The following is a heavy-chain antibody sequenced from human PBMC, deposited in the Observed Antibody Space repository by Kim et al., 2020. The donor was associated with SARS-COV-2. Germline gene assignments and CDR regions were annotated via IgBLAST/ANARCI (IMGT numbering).Heavy chain of an antibody. CDR3: ASYQSGYTSGWYPYYFDC. J-gene: IGHJ4*02. D-gene: IGHD6-19*01. Sequence: GGSLRLSCAASGFTFSSYAMHWVRQAPGKGLEWVAVISYDGSNKYYADSVKGRFTISRDNSKNTLYLQMNSLRAEDTAVYYCASYQSGYTSGWYPYYFDCWGQGTLVTVSS. CDR2: ISYDGSNK. V-gene: IGHV3-30-3*01. CDR1: GFTFSSYA.